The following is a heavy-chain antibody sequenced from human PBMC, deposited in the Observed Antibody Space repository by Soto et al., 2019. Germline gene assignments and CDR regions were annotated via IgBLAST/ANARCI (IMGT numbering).Heavy chain of an antibody. J-gene: IGHJ6*03. CDR2: IYYSGST. V-gene: IGHV4-59*11. CDR1: GGSLSYRY. Sequence: KSSETLSLTCIVSGGSLSYRYWSWIRQPPGKELEWIAYIYYSGSTNYSPSLRNRLTVSVDTAKNQFSLKLTSVTAADTATYYCARTIDYGYMDVWGKGTTVTVSS. D-gene: IGHD3-16*01. CDR3: ARTIDYGYMDV.